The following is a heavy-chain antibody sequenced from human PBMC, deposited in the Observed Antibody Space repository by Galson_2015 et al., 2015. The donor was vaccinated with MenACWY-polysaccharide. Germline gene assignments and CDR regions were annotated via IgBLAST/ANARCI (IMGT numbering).Heavy chain of an antibody. CDR1: GFSVSNNY. D-gene: IGHD3-3*01. CDR2: IYSDGTT. Sequence: SLRLSCAASGFSVSNNYMSWVRQAPGKGLEWVSVIYSDGTTYYADSVKGRFTISRDNSKNTLYLQMNSLRNDDTAMYYCARDTSSGLRADSWGQGTLVTVSS. CDR3: ARDTSSGLRADS. V-gene: IGHV3-53*01. J-gene: IGHJ4*02.